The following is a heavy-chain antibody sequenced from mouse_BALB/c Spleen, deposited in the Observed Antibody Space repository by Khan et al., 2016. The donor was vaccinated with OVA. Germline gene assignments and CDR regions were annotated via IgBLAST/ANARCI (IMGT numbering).Heavy chain of an antibody. Sequence: VELVESGPGLVAPSQSLSITCTISGFSLTNYGVHWVRQPPGKGLEWLVVIWHDGSTTYNSALKSRLTISKYNSKSQVFLKMNSLQTDDTAMYFCARQPYYHYNIMDYWGQGTSVTVSS. D-gene: IGHD2-10*01. V-gene: IGHV2-6-1*01. CDR1: GFSLTNYG. CDR3: ARQPYYHYNIMDY. J-gene: IGHJ4*01. CDR2: IWHDGST.